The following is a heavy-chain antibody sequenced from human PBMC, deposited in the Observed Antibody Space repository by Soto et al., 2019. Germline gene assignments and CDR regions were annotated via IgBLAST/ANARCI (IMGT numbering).Heavy chain of an antibody. CDR2: VSLTGDRT. J-gene: IGHJ4*02. CDR1: RFSFSSYE. D-gene: IGHD2-8*01. CDR3: ARGGGYCTPTSCAIDS. V-gene: IGHV3-23*01. Sequence: GSLRLSCVASRFSFSSYEMSWVRQAAGKGLEWVSRVSLTGDRTNYAGSVKGRFTVSRDNFKNTLYLEMDSLRPGDTAIYYCARGGGYCTPTSCAIDSWGRGTPVTVSS.